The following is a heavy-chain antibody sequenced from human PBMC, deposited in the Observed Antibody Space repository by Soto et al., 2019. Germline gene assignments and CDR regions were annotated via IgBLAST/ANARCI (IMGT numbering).Heavy chain of an antibody. D-gene: IGHD2-2*03. V-gene: IGHV4-34*01. CDR3: ARGRLDIVVVPAAKRGAFDI. J-gene: IGHJ3*02. CDR1: GGSFSGYY. CDR2: INHSGST. Sequence: PSETLSLTCAVYGGSFSGYYWSWIRQPPGKGLEWIGEINHSGSTNCNPSLKSRVTISVDTSKNQFSLKLSSVTAADTAVYYCARGRLDIVVVPAAKRGAFDIWGQGTMVTVSS.